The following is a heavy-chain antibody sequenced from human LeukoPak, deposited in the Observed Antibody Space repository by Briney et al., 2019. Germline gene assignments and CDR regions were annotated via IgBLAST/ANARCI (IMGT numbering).Heavy chain of an antibody. V-gene: IGHV1-46*01. J-gene: IGHJ4*02. CDR1: GCSFTSYY. CDR3: ARGGTTVTFDY. Sequence: ASVKVSCKASGCSFTSYYMHWVRQAPGQGLEWMGIINPSGGSTSYAQKFQGRVTMTRDTSTSTVYMELSSLRSEDTAVYYCARGGTTVTFDYWGQGTLVTVSS. D-gene: IGHD4-17*01. CDR2: INPSGGST.